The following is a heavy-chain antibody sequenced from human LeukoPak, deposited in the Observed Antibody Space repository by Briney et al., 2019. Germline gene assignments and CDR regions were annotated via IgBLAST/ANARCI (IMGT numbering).Heavy chain of an antibody. V-gene: IGHV4-34*01. J-gene: IGHJ4*02. CDR2: INHSGST. D-gene: IGHD3-10*01. CDR1: GGSFSGYY. Sequence: PSETLSLTCAVYGGSFSGYYWSWIRRPPGKGLEWIGEINHSGSTNYNPSLKSRVTISVDTSKNQFSLKLSSVTAADTAVYYCARGRLYITMVRGVIITSPFDYWGQGTLVTVSS. CDR3: ARGRLYITMVRGVIITSPFDY.